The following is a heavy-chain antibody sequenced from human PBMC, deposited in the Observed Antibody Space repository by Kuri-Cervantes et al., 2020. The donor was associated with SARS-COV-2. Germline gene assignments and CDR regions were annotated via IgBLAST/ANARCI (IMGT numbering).Heavy chain of an antibody. CDR3: ARTAGTPYYYYGMDV. CDR1: GGSISSYY. V-gene: IGHV4-59*01. Sequence: GSLRLSCTVSGGSISSYYWSWIRQPPGKGLEWIGYIYYSGSTNYNPSLKSRVTISVDTSKNQFSLKLSSVTAADTAVYYCARTAGTPYYYYGMDVWGQGTTVTVSS. D-gene: IGHD6-13*01. J-gene: IGHJ6*02. CDR2: IYYSGST.